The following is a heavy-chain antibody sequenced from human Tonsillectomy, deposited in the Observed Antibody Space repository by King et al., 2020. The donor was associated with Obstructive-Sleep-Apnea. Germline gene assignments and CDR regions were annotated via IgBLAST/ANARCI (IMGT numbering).Heavy chain of an antibody. CDR1: AYRFTSYW. V-gene: IGHV5-51*01. CDR3: ARPYTFDL. Sequence: VQLVESGAEVKKPGESLKISCKGFAYRFTSYWIGWVRQMPGKGLEWMAIINPGDSVTRYSPSLQDQVTISVDRSIITAYLKWSSLRASDTAMYYCARPYTFDLWGQGTMVTVSS. J-gene: IGHJ3*01. CDR2: INPGDSVT. D-gene: IGHD1-1*01.